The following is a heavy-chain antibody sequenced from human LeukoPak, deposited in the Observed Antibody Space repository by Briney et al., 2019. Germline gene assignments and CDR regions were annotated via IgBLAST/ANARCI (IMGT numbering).Heavy chain of an antibody. CDR2: ISSSSGTI. CDR1: GFTFSSYS. Sequence: GGSLRLSCAVSGFTFSSYSMNWVRQAPGKGLGWVSYISSSSGTIYYADSVKGRFTVSRDNAKNSLYLQMNSLRAEDTAVYYCARDKRSVNWFDPWGHGTLVTVSS. V-gene: IGHV3-48*01. J-gene: IGHJ5*02. CDR3: ARDKRSVNWFDP. D-gene: IGHD4-17*01.